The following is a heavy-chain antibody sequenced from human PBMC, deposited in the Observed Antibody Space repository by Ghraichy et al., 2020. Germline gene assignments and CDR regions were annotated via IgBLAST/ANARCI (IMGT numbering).Heavy chain of an antibody. CDR1: GGSISSSSYY. J-gene: IGHJ4*02. CDR2: IYYSGTT. Sequence: SETLSLTCAVSGGSISSSSYYWVWMRQPPGKGLEWIGTIYYSGTTSYNPSLKSRVTISIDTSKNQFSLKLTSVTAADAAVYYCASTPPHLATIGAVDYWGQGTLVTVSS. CDR3: ASTPPHLATIGAVDY. D-gene: IGHD1/OR15-1a*01. V-gene: IGHV4-39*01.